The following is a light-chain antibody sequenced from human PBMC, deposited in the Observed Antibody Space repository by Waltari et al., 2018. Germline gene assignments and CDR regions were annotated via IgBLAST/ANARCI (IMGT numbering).Light chain of an antibody. CDR2: DVS. J-gene: IGLJ2*01. CDR1: SSDIGGYNY. Sequence: QSALTQPASVSGSPGQSITISCTGTSSDIGGYNYVSWYQQVPGKAPKLMIYDVSNRPLGVSSRFSGSKSGNTASLTISGLQAEDEADYFCSSYMDSSTLELFGGGTSLTVL. CDR3: SSYMDSSTLEL. V-gene: IGLV2-14*03.